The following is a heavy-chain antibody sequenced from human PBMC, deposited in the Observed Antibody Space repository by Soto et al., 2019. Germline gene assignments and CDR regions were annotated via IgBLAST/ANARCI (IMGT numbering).Heavy chain of an antibody. CDR3: ARGLGIESSGTCFDY. V-gene: IGHV4-34*01. J-gene: IGHJ4*02. D-gene: IGHD3-22*01. CDR1: GGSFSGYY. CDR2: INHSGST. Sequence: NPSETLSLTCAVYGGSFSGYYWSWIRQPPGKGLEWIGEINHSGSTNYNPSLKSRVTISVDTSKNQSSLKLSSVTAADTAVYYCARGLGIESSGTCFDYWGQGTLVTVSS.